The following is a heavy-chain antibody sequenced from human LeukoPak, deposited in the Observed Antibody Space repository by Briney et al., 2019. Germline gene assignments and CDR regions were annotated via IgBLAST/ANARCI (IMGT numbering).Heavy chain of an antibody. J-gene: IGHJ4*02. V-gene: IGHV3-33*01. Sequence: GGSLRLSCAASGFTFSSYSIHWVRQAPGKGLEWVAVIWYDGSYKYYADSLKGRFTISRDNSKNTLYLQMNSLRAEDTAVYYCARDSGSGSFQPDYWGQGTLVTASS. D-gene: IGHD3-10*01. CDR1: GFTFSSYS. CDR2: IWYDGSYK. CDR3: ARDSGSGSFQPDY.